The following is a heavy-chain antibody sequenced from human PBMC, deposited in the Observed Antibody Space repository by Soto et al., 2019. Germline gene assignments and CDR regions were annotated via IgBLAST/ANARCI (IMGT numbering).Heavy chain of an antibody. CDR3: ARGGYWRFDY. CDR2: IYHNGKS. Sequence: QVQIQQWGGGPLKPSETLSLSCTVYGGSFSNYAWSWIRQPPGRGLEWIGEIYHNGKSDYNPSLKSRVTIAVDTSKNQFSLKLSSVIAADTAVYFCARGGYWRFDYWGQGALVTVSS. V-gene: IGHV4-34*01. CDR1: GGSFSNYA. J-gene: IGHJ4*02. D-gene: IGHD3-22*01.